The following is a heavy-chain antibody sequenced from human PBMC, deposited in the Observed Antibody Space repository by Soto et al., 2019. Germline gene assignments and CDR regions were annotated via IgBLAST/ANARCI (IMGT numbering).Heavy chain of an antibody. Sequence: GESLKISCKGSGYSFTSYWIGWVRQMPGKGLEWMGIIYPGDSDTRYSPSFQGQVTISADKSISTAYLQRSSLKASDTAMYYCARRGARISSGWYRDWFDPWGQGTLVTVSS. CDR1: GYSFTSYW. V-gene: IGHV5-51*01. J-gene: IGHJ5*02. CDR2: IYPGDSDT. D-gene: IGHD6-19*01. CDR3: ARRGARISSGWYRDWFDP.